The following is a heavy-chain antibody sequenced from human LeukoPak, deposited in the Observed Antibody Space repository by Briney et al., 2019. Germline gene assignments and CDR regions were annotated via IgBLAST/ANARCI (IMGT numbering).Heavy chain of an antibody. Sequence: MTSETLSLTCAVYGGSFSGYHWSWIRQPPGQGLECIGHIYFTGSTTYNPSLKGRVTISVDTSQNQFSLSLTSVTSADTAVYYCARVTAAGGGFDHWGQGTLVTVSS. J-gene: IGHJ4*02. V-gene: IGHV4-59*01. CDR1: GGSFSGYH. CDR2: IYFTGST. CDR3: ARVTAAGGGFDH. D-gene: IGHD2-15*01.